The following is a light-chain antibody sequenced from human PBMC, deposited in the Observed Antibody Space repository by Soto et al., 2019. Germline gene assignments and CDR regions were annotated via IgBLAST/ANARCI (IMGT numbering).Light chain of an antibody. CDR3: SSYTSTDTFII. V-gene: IGLV2-14*01. J-gene: IGLJ2*01. CDR2: EVS. CDR1: IRDIVSYDY. Sequence: QPVLTQPASVSGSPGQSITISCTGTIRDIVSYDYVSWYQQHPGKAPKVVIYEVSNRPSGVSNRFSGSKSANTASLTISGLQPEDEADYYCSSYTSTDTFIIFGGGTKLTVL.